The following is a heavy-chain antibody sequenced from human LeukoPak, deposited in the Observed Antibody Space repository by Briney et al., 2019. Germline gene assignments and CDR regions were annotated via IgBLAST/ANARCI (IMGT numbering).Heavy chain of an antibody. V-gene: IGHV3-21*01. D-gene: IGHD3-22*01. CDR1: EFNFKTYG. CDR3: ASVDSSGYPYAFDI. CDR2: MTSGGSYK. J-gene: IGHJ3*02. Sequence: PGGSLRLSCAASEFNFKTYGMSWVRQAPGKGLEWVSSMTSGGSYKYYADSVKGRFTISRDNSKNSLYLQMNGLRAEDTAVYYCASVDSSGYPYAFDIWGQGTMVTVSS.